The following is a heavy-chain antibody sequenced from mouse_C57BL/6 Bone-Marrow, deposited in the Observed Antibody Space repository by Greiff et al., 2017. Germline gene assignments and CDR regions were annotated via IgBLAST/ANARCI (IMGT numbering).Heavy chain of an antibody. J-gene: IGHJ4*01. CDR1: GYTFTNYW. D-gene: IGHD1-1*01. V-gene: IGHV1-63*01. CDR2: IYPGGGYT. CDR3: ARYYYGSSYAMDY. Sequence: VQLQQSGAELVRPGTSVKMSCKASGYTFTNYWIGWAKQRPGHGLEWIGDIYPGGGYTNYNEKFKGKATLTADKSSSTAYMQFSSLTSEDSAIYYGARYYYGSSYAMDYWGQGTSVTVSS.